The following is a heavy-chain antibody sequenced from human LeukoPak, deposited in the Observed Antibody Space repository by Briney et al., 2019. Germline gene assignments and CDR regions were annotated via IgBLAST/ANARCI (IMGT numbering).Heavy chain of an antibody. D-gene: IGHD5-24*01. CDR2: IYYSGST. Sequence: PSETLSLTCTVSGGSISSYYWSWIWQPPGKGLEWIGYIYYSGSTNYNPSLKSRVTISVDTSKNQFSLKLSSVTAADTAVYYCARFRRDGYTKTFDYWGQGTLVTVSS. CDR1: GGSISSYY. V-gene: IGHV4-59*01. CDR3: ARFRRDGYTKTFDY. J-gene: IGHJ4*02.